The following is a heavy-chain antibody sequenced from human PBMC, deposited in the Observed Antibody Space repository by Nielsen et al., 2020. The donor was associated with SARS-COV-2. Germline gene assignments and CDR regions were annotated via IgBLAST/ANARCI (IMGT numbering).Heavy chain of an antibody. D-gene: IGHD6-13*01. V-gene: IGHV1-46*01. CDR1: GYTFTSYY. Sequence: ASVKVSCKASGYTFTSYYMHWVRQAPGQGLEWMGIINPSGGSTSYAQKFQGRVTMTRDTSISTAYMELSRLRSDDTAVYYCAIAAAGTSGMDVWGQGTTVTVSS. CDR2: INPSGGST. J-gene: IGHJ6*02. CDR3: AIAAAGTSGMDV.